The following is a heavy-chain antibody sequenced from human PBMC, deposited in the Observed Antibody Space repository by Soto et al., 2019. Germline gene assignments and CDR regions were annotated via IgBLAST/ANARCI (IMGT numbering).Heavy chain of an antibody. CDR1: GFTISNFV. CDR3: AKYYMVTRSPFDY. J-gene: IGHJ4*02. V-gene: IGHV3-23*01. Sequence: FLRHRSAVSGFTISNFVIRWVSQAPGKGLEWVSIISGSGDTSYYADSVKGRFTVSRDNSKNTLYLQMNSLRAEDTAVYYCAKYYMVTRSPFDYWGQGTLVSVSS. CDR2: ISGSGDTS. D-gene: IGHD5-18*01.